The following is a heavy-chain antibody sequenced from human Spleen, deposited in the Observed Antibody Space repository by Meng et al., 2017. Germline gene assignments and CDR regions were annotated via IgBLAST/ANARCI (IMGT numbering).Heavy chain of an antibody. D-gene: IGHD3-9*01. CDR3: AHSKTNSDILTGYYNSGSGVYYFHD. V-gene: IGHV2-5*02. CDR1: GLSLSTRGVG. J-gene: IGHJ4*02. CDR2: IYWDDDK. Sequence: SGPTLVTPTQTLTLTCPFSGLSLSTRGVGVGWIRQPPGKALEWLALIYWDDDKRYSPSLKSRLTITKDTSKNQVVLTMTNMDPVDTATYYCAHSKTNSDILTGYYNSGSGVYYFHDWGQGTLVTVSS.